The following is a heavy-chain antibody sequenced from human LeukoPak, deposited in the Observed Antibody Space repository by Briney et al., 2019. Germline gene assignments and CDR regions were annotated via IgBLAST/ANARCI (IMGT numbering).Heavy chain of an antibody. CDR1: GFIFRNFG. Sequence: GGSLRLSCAVSGFIFRNFGMTWVRQVPGRGLGWGSTISDSGVTTHYAASVKGRFTISRDNAKNSLYLQMNSLRAEDTAVYYCARVVNSSSWYYPYYYYYMDVWGKGTTVTVSS. D-gene: IGHD6-13*01. J-gene: IGHJ6*03. CDR2: ISDSGVTT. CDR3: ARVVNSSSWYYPYYYYYMDV. V-gene: IGHV3-23*01.